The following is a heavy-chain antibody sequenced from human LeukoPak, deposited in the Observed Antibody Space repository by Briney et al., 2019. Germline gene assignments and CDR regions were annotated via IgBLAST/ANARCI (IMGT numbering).Heavy chain of an antibody. Sequence: GGSLRLSCAASGFTFSDYYMSWIRQAPGKGLEWVSYISSSGSTIYYADSVKGRFTISRDNAKNSLYLQMNSLRAEDTAVYYCAREGSIAAAGIYYYYYMDVWGKGTTVTISS. V-gene: IGHV3-11*01. CDR2: ISSSGSTI. J-gene: IGHJ6*03. CDR1: GFTFSDYY. CDR3: AREGSIAAAGIYYYYYMDV. D-gene: IGHD6-13*01.